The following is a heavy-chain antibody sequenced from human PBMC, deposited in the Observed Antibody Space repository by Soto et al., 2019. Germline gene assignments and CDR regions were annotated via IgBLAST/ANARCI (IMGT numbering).Heavy chain of an antibody. Sequence: PGESLKISCKGSGYTFTNYWIGWVRQMPGKGLEWMGIIYPGDSDTKYNPSFQGQVTISADKSITTTYLQWSSLKASDTAVYYCAASIFYYGMDVWGQGTTVTVSS. CDR1: GYTFTNYW. CDR3: AASIFYYGMDV. V-gene: IGHV5-51*01. CDR2: IYPGDSDT. J-gene: IGHJ6*02.